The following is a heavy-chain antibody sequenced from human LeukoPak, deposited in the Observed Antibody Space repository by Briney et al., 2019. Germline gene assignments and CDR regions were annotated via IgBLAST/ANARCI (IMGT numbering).Heavy chain of an antibody. D-gene: IGHD3-9*01. V-gene: IGHV3-7*01. CDR2: IKQDGSKK. CDR3: ARDLRRYGSYSDY. CDR1: GFTFSSYW. J-gene: IGHJ4*02. Sequence: GSLRLSCAASGFTFSSYWMSWVRQAPGKGLEWVANIKQDGSKKYYVDSVKGRFTISRDNAKNSLYLQMNSLRAEDTAVYYCARDLRRYGSYSDYWGQGTLVTVSS.